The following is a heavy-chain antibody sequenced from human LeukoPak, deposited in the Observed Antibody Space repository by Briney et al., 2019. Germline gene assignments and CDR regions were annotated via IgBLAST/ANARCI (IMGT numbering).Heavy chain of an antibody. J-gene: IGHJ4*02. Sequence: ASVKVSCKASGYTFTSYYMHWVRQAPGQGLEWMGIINPSGGSTSYAQKFQGRVTMTRDTSTSTVYMELSSLRSEDTAVYYCAGDSRDYGYVEGIDYWGQGTLVTVSS. V-gene: IGHV1-46*01. CDR1: GYTFTSYY. D-gene: IGHD3-16*01. CDR2: INPSGGST. CDR3: AGDSRDYGYVEGIDY.